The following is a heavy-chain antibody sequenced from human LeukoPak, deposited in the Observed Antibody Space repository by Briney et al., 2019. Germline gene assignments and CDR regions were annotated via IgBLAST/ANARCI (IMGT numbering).Heavy chain of an antibody. Sequence: ASVTVSCKASGYTFTSYGISWVRQAPGQGLEWMGWISAYNGNTNYAQKLQGRVTMTTDTSTSTAYMELRSLRSDDTAVYYCARDYCSSTSCYTLLGYWGQGTLVTVSS. D-gene: IGHD2-2*02. CDR2: ISAYNGNT. J-gene: IGHJ4*02. CDR1: GYTFTSYG. CDR3: ARDYCSSTSCYTLLGY. V-gene: IGHV1-18*01.